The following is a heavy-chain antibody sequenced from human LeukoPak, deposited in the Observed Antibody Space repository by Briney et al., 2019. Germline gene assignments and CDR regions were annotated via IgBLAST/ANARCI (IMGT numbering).Heavy chain of an antibody. CDR3: ARGLGDYYDSSGFDY. D-gene: IGHD3-22*01. CDR1: GGSISSSSYY. V-gene: IGHV4-39*07. CDR2: IYYSGST. J-gene: IGHJ4*02. Sequence: PSETLSLTCTVSGGSISSSSYYWGWIRQPPGKGLEWIGSIYYSGSTYYNPSLKSRVTISVDTSKNQFSLKLSSVTAADTAVYYCARGLGDYYDSSGFDYWGQGTLVTVSS.